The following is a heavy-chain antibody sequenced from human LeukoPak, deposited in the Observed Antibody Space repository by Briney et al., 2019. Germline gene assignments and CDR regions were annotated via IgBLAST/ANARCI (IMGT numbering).Heavy chain of an antibody. CDR1: GFTFTDAW. CDR3: ITDCCLWFGENAPY. V-gene: IGHV3-15*01. J-gene: IGHJ4*02. CDR2: IKCKTDGGAA. Sequence: GGSLRLSCAASGFTFTDAWMSWVRQAPGKGLEWVGRIKCKTDGGAADYAAPVACRFTISRDDSRKTPYLQMNSLRAEDTAVYYCITDCCLWFGENAPYWGQGTLVTASS. D-gene: IGHD3-10*01.